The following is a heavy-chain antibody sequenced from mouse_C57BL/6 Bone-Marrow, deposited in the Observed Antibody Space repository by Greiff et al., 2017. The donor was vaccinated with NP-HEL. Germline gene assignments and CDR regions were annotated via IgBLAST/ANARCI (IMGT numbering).Heavy chain of an antibody. J-gene: IGHJ2*01. V-gene: IGHV1-59*01. CDR2: IDPSDSYT. CDR3: ARKGY. Sequence: QVHVKQSGAELVRPGTSVKLSCKASGYTFTSYWMHWVKQRPGQGLEWIGVIDPSDSYTNYNQKFKGKATLTVDTSFSTAYMQLSSLTSEDSAVYYCARKGYWGQGTTLTVSS. CDR1: GYTFTSYW.